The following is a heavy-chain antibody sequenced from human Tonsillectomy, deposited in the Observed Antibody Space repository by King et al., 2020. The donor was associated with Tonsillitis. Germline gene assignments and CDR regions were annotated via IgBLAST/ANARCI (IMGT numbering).Heavy chain of an antibody. CDR1: GGSIRRSDHY. J-gene: IGHJ4*02. CDR3: ARYVSGSFDY. V-gene: IGHV4-39*01. CDR2: MYYSGTI. Sequence: QLQESGPGVVKPSETLSLSCTVSGGSIRRSDHYWAWIRQPPGKGLEWIGDMYYSGTIFYNPSLKSRITISGGTSENRFSLKLGSVTAADTAVYFCARYVSGSFDYWGQGALVTVSS. D-gene: IGHD1-26*01.